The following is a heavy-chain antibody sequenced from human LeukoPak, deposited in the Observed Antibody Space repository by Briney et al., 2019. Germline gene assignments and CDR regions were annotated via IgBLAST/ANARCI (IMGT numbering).Heavy chain of an antibody. Sequence: PSETLSLTCTVSGGSISSYYWSWIRQPAGKGLEWIGRIYTSGSTNYNPSLKSRVTMSVDTSKNQFSLNLSSVTAADTAVFYCARLGLTQDAFDIWGQGAMVTVSP. J-gene: IGHJ3*02. D-gene: IGHD1-26*01. CDR1: GGSISSYY. CDR3: ARLGLTQDAFDI. V-gene: IGHV4-4*07. CDR2: IYTSGST.